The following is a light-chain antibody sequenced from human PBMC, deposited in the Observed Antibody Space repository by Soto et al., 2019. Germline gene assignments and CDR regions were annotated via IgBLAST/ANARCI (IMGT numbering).Light chain of an antibody. Sequence: EIVLTQSPGTLSLSPGERATLSCRASQSVSSNYLAWYQQKPGQAPRLLIYGASSRATGIPDRFRGSGSGTDCTLTSSRLEPEDFAVYYCQQHGSSPLTFGGGTKVEIK. J-gene: IGKJ4*01. V-gene: IGKV3-20*01. CDR2: GAS. CDR1: QSVSSNY. CDR3: QQHGSSPLT.